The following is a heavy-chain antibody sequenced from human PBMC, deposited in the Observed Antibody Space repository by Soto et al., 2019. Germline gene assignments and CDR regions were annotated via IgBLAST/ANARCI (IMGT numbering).Heavy chain of an antibody. D-gene: IGHD6-13*01. CDR2: ISGSGGST. CDR1: GFTFSSYA. V-gene: IGHV3-23*01. J-gene: IGHJ4*02. CDR3: AKSSSSWYKSYFDY. Sequence: GGSLRLSCAASGFTFSSYAMSWVRHAPGKGLEWVSAISGSGGSTYYADSVKGRFTISRDNSKNTLYLQMNSLRAEDTAVYYCAKSSSSWYKSYFDYWGQGTLVTVSS.